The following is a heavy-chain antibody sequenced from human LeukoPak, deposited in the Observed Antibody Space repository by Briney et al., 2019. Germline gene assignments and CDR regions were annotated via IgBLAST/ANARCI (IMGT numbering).Heavy chain of an antibody. Sequence: GGSLRLSCTASGFTFGDYAMSWFRQAPGKGLEWVGFIRSKAYGGTTEYAASVKGRFTISRDDSKSIAYLQMNSLKTEDTAAYYCTRVPYSSSWYTLFDYWGQGTLVTVSS. J-gene: IGHJ4*02. D-gene: IGHD6-13*01. CDR3: TRVPYSSSWYTLFDY. CDR2: IRSKAYGGTT. V-gene: IGHV3-49*03. CDR1: GFTFGDYA.